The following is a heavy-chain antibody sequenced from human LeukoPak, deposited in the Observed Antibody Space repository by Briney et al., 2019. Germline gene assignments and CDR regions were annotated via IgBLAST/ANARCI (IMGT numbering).Heavy chain of an antibody. V-gene: IGHV5-51*01. CDR3: ARRSGIEEAY. D-gene: IGHD3-10*01. CDR2: IYPGDSDT. J-gene: IGHJ4*02. CDR1: GYIFTNSW. Sequence: RTGESLKISCKGSGYIFTNSWIGWVRQMPGKGLEWMGIIYPGDSDTRYSPSFQGQVTISADKSINTAYLQWSSLRASDTAIYYCARRSGIEEAYWGQGTLVTVSS.